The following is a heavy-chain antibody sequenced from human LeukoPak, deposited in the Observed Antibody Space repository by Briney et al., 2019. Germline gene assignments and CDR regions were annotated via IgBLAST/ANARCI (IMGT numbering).Heavy chain of an antibody. V-gene: IGHV3-23*01. CDR2: VRASGVGT. CDR1: GFTFSDHV. D-gene: IGHD6-19*01. J-gene: IGHJ4*02. Sequence: GGSLRLSCAASGFTFSDHVMSWVRQAPGKGLEWVSSVRASGVGTHYADSVKGRFTLSRDNAKNSLLLQMNSLRAEDTAVYYCARARYASDWYYFDYWGQGTLVTVSS. CDR3: ARARYASDWYYFDY.